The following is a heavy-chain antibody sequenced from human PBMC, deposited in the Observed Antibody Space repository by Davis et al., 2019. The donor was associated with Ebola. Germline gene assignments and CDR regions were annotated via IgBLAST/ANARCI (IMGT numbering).Heavy chain of an antibody. CDR2: VRSKANSYAT. J-gene: IGHJ4*02. D-gene: IGHD4-17*01. Sequence: GESLKISCAASGFTFSDPAMHWVRQASVKGLEWVGRVRSKANSYATAYAASVKGRFTISRDDSKNTAYLQMNSLKTEDTAVYYCTSTTVSKGDYWGQGTLVTVSS. CDR1: GFTFSDPA. CDR3: TSTTVSKGDY. V-gene: IGHV3-73*01.